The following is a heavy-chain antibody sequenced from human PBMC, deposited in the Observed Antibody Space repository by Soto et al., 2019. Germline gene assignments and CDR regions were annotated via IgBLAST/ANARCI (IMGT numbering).Heavy chain of an antibody. Sequence: KGQEWVAVTSWDGNNKYYADSVKGRFTISRDNSKNTLYLQMNSLRAEDMAVYYFFFFQAEDGIRDVRSVSAFLLNRSSDL. D-gene: IGHD3-10*02. V-gene: IGHV3-30*04. J-gene: IGHJ2*01. CDR2: TSWDGNNK. CDR3: FFFQAEDGIRDVRSVSAFLLNRSSDL.